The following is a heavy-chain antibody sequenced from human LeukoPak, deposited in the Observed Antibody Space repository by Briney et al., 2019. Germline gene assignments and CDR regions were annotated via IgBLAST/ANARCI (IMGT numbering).Heavy chain of an antibody. D-gene: IGHD6-19*01. V-gene: IGHV3-9*01. CDR3: AKDNRRHYTSGPNPDSLH. Sequence: GGSLRLSCAGSGFIFNNYAMHWVRQPPGKGLEWVSGISWNSGSIDYADSVKGRFTISRDNARNSLYLQMNSLRVEDTAFYYCAKDNRRHYTSGPNPDSLHWGQGALVTVSS. J-gene: IGHJ4*02. CDR2: ISWNSGSI. CDR1: GFIFNNYA.